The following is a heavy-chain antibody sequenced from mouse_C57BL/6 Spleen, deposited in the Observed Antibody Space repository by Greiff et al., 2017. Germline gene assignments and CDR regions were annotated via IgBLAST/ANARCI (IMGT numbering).Heavy chain of an antibody. CDR1: GYTFTSYW. Sequence: QVQLQQPGAELVRPGTSVKLSCKASGYTFTSYWMHWVKQRPGQGLEWIGVIDPSDSYTNYNQKFKGKSTLTVDKSSSTAYMQLSSLTSEDSAVYYCARCTTVNLFDYWGQGTTLTVSS. D-gene: IGHD1-1*01. V-gene: IGHV1-59*01. CDR2: IDPSDSYT. J-gene: IGHJ2*01. CDR3: ARCTTVNLFDY.